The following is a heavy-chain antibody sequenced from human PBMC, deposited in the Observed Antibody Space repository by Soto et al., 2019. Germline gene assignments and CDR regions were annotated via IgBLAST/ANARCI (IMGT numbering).Heavy chain of an antibody. J-gene: IGHJ6*02. Sequence: EVQLVESGGGLVKPGGSLRLSCAASGFTFSNAWMNWVRQAPGKGLEWVGRIKSKTDGGTTDYAAPVKGRFTISRDDSKNTLYLQMNSLKTEDTAVYYCTSIIAVAGPYYYYYGMDVWGQGTTVTVSS. V-gene: IGHV3-15*07. D-gene: IGHD6-19*01. CDR1: GFTFSNAW. CDR3: TSIIAVAGPYYYYYGMDV. CDR2: IKSKTDGGTT.